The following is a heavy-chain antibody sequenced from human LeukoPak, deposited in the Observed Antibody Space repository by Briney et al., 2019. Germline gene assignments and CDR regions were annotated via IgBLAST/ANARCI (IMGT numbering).Heavy chain of an antibody. CDR3: ARDGTSTDDY. CDR1: GYTFSNFG. J-gene: IGHJ4*02. Sequence: ASVNVSCKASGYTFSNFGINWVRQAPGQGLEWIAWISGNNDNPNYGQKFQGRFPVTTDSSTSTAYMELRNLRSDDTAVYYCARDGTSTDDYWGQGTLVTVSS. V-gene: IGHV1-18*01. D-gene: IGHD2-2*01. CDR2: ISGNNDNP.